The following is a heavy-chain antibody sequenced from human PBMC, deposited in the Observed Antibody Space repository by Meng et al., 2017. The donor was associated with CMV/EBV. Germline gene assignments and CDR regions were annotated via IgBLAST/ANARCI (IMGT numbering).Heavy chain of an antibody. D-gene: IGHD6-13*01. J-gene: IGHJ4*02. Sequence: ASVKVSCKASGYTFTSYYMHWVRQAPGQGLEWMGWISAYNGNTNYAQKLQGRVTMTTDTSTSTAYMELRSLRSDDTAVYYCARDYPPGIAAAGRGSDYWGQGTLVTVSS. CDR3: ARDYPPGIAAAGRGSDY. V-gene: IGHV1-18*04. CDR1: GYTFTSYY. CDR2: ISAYNGNT.